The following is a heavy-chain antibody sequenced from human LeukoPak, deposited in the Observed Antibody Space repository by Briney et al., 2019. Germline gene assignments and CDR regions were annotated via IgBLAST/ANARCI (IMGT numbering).Heavy chain of an antibody. J-gene: IGHJ3*02. Sequence: GSLRLSCAASGFTFSSYSMNWVRQPPGKGLEWIGNIFYSGSTHYGPSLKSRLTISLDTSRNQFSLKLNSVTAADTAVYYCAKSNDYGLIDIWGQGTMVTVSS. CDR1: GFTFSSYS. V-gene: IGHV4-59*12. CDR3: AKSNDYGLIDI. CDR2: IFYSGST. D-gene: IGHD3/OR15-3a*01.